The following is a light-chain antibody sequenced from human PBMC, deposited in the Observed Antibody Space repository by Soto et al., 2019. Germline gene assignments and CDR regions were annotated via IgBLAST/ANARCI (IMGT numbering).Light chain of an antibody. CDR3: QQTYSTPWT. J-gene: IGKJ1*01. CDR1: QSVSSN. CDR2: GAS. V-gene: IGKV3-15*01. Sequence: EIVMTQSPATLSVSPGERATLSCRASQSVSSNLAWYQQKPGQAPRLLIYGASTRATGIPARFSGSGSGTDFTLTISSLQPEDFATYHCQQTYSTPWTFGQGTKVEIK.